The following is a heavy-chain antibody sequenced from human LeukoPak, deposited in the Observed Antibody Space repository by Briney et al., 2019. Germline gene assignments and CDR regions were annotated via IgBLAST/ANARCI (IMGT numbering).Heavy chain of an antibody. D-gene: IGHD3-3*01. V-gene: IGHV4-34*01. CDR1: GGSFSGYY. CDR2: INRCGST. Sequence: SETLSLTCALYGGSFSGYYWSWIRQPPGKGLERIGEINRCGSTNYNPSLKSRVTISVDTSKNQFSLKLSSVTAADTAVYYCAILRGSGVVITISYYYYYMDVWGKGTTVTVSS. CDR3: AILRGSGVVITISYYYYYMDV. J-gene: IGHJ6*03.